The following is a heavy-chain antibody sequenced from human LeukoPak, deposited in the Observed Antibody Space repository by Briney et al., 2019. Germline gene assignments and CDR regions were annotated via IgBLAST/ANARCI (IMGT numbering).Heavy chain of an antibody. V-gene: IGHV1-2*02. Sequence: ASVKVSCKASGYTFTGYYMHWVRQAPGQGLEWMGWINPNSGGTNYAQKFQGRVTMTRDTSISTAYMELSRLRSDDTAVYYCARGDGYDYVWGSYRYTNTHEAFDIWGQGTMVTVSS. J-gene: IGHJ3*02. CDR1: GYTFTGYY. CDR3: ARGDGYDYVWGSYRYTNTHEAFDI. CDR2: INPNSGGT. D-gene: IGHD3-16*02.